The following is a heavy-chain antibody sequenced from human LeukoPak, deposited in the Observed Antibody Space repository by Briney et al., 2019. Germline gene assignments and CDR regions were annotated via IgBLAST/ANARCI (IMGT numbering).Heavy chain of an antibody. CDR3: ARHRGWHSYGYRGCYFDY. D-gene: IGHD5-18*01. Sequence: GESLKISCKGSGYSFTSYWIGWVRQMPGKGLEWMGIIYPGDSDTRYSPSFQGQVTISADKSISTAYLQWSSLKASDTAMYYCARHRGWHSYGYRGCYFDYWGQGTLVTVSS. J-gene: IGHJ4*02. CDR2: IYPGDSDT. V-gene: IGHV5-51*01. CDR1: GYSFTSYW.